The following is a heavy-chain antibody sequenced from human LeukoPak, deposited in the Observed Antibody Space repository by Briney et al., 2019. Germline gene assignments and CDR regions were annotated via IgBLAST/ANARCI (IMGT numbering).Heavy chain of an antibody. CDR1: GFTFSSYW. Sequence: PGGSLRLSYAASGFTFSSYWMSWVRQAPGKGLEWVSAISGSGGSTYYADSVKGRFTISRDNSKNTLYLQMNSLRAEDTAVYYCASSAISRIAVAPAGGYWGQGTLVTVSS. J-gene: IGHJ4*02. CDR3: ASSAISRIAVAPAGGY. V-gene: IGHV3-23*01. CDR2: ISGSGGST. D-gene: IGHD6-19*01.